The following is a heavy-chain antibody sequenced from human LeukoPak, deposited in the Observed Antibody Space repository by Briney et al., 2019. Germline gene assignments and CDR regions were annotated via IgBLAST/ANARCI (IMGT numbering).Heavy chain of an antibody. D-gene: IGHD2-15*01. V-gene: IGHV4-31*03. Sequence: PSQTLSLTCTVSGASITSGGYYWSWIRQHPQRGLEWIGYLYYTGSSFYNPSLKSRVNISVDTSENQFSLNLNSVTAADTAVYYCATKPGYCSGGSCYSQNGNWFDPWGQGTLVTVSS. CDR2: LYYTGSS. CDR1: GASITSGGYY. J-gene: IGHJ5*02. CDR3: ATKPGYCSGGSCYSQNGNWFDP.